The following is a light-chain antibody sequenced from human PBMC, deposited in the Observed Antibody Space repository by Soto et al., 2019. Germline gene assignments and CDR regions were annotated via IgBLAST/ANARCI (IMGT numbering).Light chain of an antibody. CDR2: GAS. CDR1: QSVSNN. J-gene: IGKJ1*01. Sequence: EIVMTQSPATLSVSPGERATLSCRARQSVSNNLAWYQKKPGQAPRLLIYGASTRATGIPARFSGSGSGTEFTLTISSLQSEDFAFYYCQQYNNWWTFGQGTRVEIK. CDR3: QQYNNWWT. V-gene: IGKV3-15*01.